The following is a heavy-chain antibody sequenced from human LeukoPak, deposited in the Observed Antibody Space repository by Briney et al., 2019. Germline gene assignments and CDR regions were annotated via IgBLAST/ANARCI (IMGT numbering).Heavy chain of an antibody. CDR1: GYTFTGYY. D-gene: IGHD6-19*01. CDR3: ARDWGGDSGWFTFDY. CDR2: LNPNSGAT. Sequence: ASVKVSCKASGYTFTGYYIHWVRQAPGQGLEWMGWLNPNSGATNYAQKFQGRVTVTRDTSITSAYMELSRLRSDDTAVYYCARDWGGDSGWFTFDYWGQGALVTVSS. V-gene: IGHV1-2*02. J-gene: IGHJ4*02.